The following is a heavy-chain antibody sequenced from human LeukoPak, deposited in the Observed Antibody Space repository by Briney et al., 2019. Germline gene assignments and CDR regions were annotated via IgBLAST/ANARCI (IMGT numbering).Heavy chain of an antibody. J-gene: IGHJ4*02. CDR2: INPTGDST. V-gene: IGHV1-46*01. CDR3: AREASGGYFDY. D-gene: IGHD4-23*01. Sequence: GASVKVSFKASGYTFSSSYMHWVRQAPGQGLEWVGLINPTGDSTNYAQNFRGRVTMTRDTSTSTVYTDLSSLRSEDTAVYYCAREASGGYFDYWGQGTLVTVSS. CDR1: GYTFSSSY.